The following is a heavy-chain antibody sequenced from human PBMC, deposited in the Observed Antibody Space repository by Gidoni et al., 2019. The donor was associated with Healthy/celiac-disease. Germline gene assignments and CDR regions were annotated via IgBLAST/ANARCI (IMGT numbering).Heavy chain of an antibody. Sequence: EVQLLESGGGLVQPGGSLRLSCSASGFPFSSYAISWVGQAPGKGLEWVSAISGSGGSTYYADAVKGRFTISRDNSKNTLDLKMNSLRAEDTAVYYCAGGGGGVAGIDYWGQGTLVTVSS. J-gene: IGHJ4*02. V-gene: IGHV3-23*01. CDR1: GFPFSSYA. CDR3: AGGGGGVAGIDY. CDR2: ISGSGGST. D-gene: IGHD6-19*01.